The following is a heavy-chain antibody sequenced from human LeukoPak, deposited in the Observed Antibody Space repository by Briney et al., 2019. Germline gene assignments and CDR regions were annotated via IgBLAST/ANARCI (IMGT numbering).Heavy chain of an antibody. D-gene: IGHD3-10*02. CDR3: AELGITMIGGV. V-gene: IGHV3-7*01. CDR1: GFTFSSYW. CDR2: IKQDGSEK. J-gene: IGHJ6*04. Sequence: GGSLRLSCAASGFTFSSYWMSWVRQAPGKGLEWVANIKQDGSEKYYVDSVKGRFTISRDNAKDPLYLQMNSLRAEDTAVYYCAELGITMIGGVWGKGTTVTISS.